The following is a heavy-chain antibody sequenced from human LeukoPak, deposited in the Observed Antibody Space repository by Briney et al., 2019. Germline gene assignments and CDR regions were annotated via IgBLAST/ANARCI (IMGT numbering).Heavy chain of an antibody. D-gene: IGHD3-22*01. V-gene: IGHV3-74*01. CDR3: AREAGYYDSSGYYFRAFDI. CDR1: GFTFRSSW. Sequence: GGSLRLSCAASGFTFRSSWIHWVRQVPGKGLVWVSRINSDGSTTNYADSVKGRFTISRDNAKNSLYLQMHSLRAEDTAIYYCAREAGYYDSSGYYFRAFDIWGQGTMVTVSS. J-gene: IGHJ3*02. CDR2: INSDGSTT.